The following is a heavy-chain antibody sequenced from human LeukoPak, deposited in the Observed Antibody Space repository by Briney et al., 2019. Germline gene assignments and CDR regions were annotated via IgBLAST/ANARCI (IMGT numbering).Heavy chain of an antibody. CDR1: GGSISSYY. CDR3: ARTVTTRRTSYYYHGMDV. CDR2: IYTSGST. D-gene: IGHD4-17*01. J-gene: IGHJ6*02. V-gene: IGHV4-4*07. Sequence: SETLSLTCTVSGGSISSYYWSWIRQPAGKGLEWIGRIYTSGSTNYNPSLKSRVTMSVDTSKNQFSLKLSSVTAADTAVYYCARTVTTRRTSYYYHGMDVWGQGTTVTVSS.